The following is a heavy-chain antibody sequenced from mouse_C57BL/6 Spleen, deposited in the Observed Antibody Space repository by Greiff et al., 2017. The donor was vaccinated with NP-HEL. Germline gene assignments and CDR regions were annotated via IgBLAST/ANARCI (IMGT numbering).Heavy chain of an antibody. D-gene: IGHD2-3*01. CDR2: IWSDGST. CDR3: ARQGDGYYYAMDY. J-gene: IGHJ4*01. V-gene: IGHV2-6-1*01. CDR1: GFSLTSYG. Sequence: QVQLQQSGPGLVAPSQSLSITCTVSGFSLTSYGVHWVRQPPGKGLEWLVVIWSDGSTTYNSALKSRLSISKDNSKSQVFLKMNSLQTDDTAMYYCARQGDGYYYAMDYWGQGTSVTVSS.